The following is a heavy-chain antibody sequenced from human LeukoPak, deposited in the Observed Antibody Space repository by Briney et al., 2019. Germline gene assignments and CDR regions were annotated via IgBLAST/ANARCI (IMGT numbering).Heavy chain of an antibody. D-gene: IGHD6-13*01. CDR1: GGTFSSYA. CDR2: IIPIFGTA. J-gene: IGHJ4*02. CDR3: ARVVSAAGTIGY. V-gene: IGHV1-69*01. Sequence: SVKVSCKASGGTFSSYAISWVRQAPGQGLEWMGGIIPIFGTAKYAQKFQGRVTITADESTSTAYMELSSLRSEDTAVYYCARVVSAAGTIGYWGQGTLVTVSS.